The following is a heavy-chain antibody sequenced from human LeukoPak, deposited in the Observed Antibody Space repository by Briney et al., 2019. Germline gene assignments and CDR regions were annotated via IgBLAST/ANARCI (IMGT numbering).Heavy chain of an antibody. CDR1: GYSFTSYW. J-gene: IGHJ4*02. Sequence: RGESLKISCKGSGYSFTSYWIGWVRQMPGKGLEWMGIIYPDDSDTRYSPSFQGQVTISADKSISTAYLQWSSLKASDTAMYYCARPFLAAAGLGPVDYWGQGTLVTVSS. V-gene: IGHV5-51*01. CDR3: ARPFLAAAGLGPVDY. D-gene: IGHD6-13*01. CDR2: IYPDDSDT.